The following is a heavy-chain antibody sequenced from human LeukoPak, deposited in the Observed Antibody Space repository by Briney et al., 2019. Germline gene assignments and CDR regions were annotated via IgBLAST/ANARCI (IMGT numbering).Heavy chain of an antibody. CDR2: ISSGSSYI. D-gene: IGHD5-12*01. CDR1: GFTFSSYS. CDR3: TSAFGWLPYR. J-gene: IGHJ4*02. Sequence: GGSLRLSCAASGFTFSSYSMNWVRQAPGKGLEWVSSISSGSSYIYYADSVKGRFTISRDNARNSLYLQMNSLRAEDTAVYYCTSAFGWLPYRWGQGTLVTVSS. V-gene: IGHV3-21*01.